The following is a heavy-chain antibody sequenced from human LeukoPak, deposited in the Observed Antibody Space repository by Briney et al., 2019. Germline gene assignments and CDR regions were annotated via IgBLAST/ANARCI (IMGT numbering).Heavy chain of an antibody. CDR2: ISAYNANT. J-gene: IGHJ4*02. CDR3: ASVSLSRNYGDYISDY. V-gene: IGHV1-18*01. Sequence: ASVKVSCKASGYTFTSYGISWVRQAPGQGLEWMGWISAYNANTHYAQKLQGRVTMTTDTSTSTAYMELRSLRSDDTAVYYCASVSLSRNYGDYISDYWGQGTLVTVSS. CDR1: GYTFTSYG. D-gene: IGHD4-17*01.